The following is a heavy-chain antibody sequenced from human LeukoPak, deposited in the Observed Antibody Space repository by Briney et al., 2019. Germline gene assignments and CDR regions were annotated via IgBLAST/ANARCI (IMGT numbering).Heavy chain of an antibody. CDR2: IYYSGST. Sequence: SETLSLTCIVSGGSISSSSYYWGWIRQPPGKGLEWIGSIYYSGSTYYNPSLKSRVTISVDTSKNQFSLKLSSVTAADTAVYYCARPLRYSSPFGAFDIWGQGTMVTVSS. V-gene: IGHV4-39*01. CDR1: GGSISSSSYY. D-gene: IGHD6-13*01. J-gene: IGHJ3*02. CDR3: ARPLRYSSPFGAFDI.